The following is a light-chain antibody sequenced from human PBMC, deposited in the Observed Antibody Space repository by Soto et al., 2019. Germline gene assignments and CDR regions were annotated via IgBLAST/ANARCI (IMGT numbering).Light chain of an antibody. Sequence: QSALTQPASVSGSPGQSITISCTGSSSDVGDYDFVSWYQQHPGKAPKLIIYEVSDRPSGVSNRFSGSKSGNTASLTISGLQAEDDAHYYCSSFTSTSPLVVFGGGTQLTVL. CDR2: EVS. J-gene: IGLJ2*01. CDR3: SSFTSTSPLVV. V-gene: IGLV2-14*01. CDR1: SSDVGDYDF.